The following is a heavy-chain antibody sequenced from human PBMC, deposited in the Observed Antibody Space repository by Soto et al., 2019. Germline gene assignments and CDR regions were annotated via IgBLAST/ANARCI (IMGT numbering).Heavy chain of an antibody. D-gene: IGHD3-3*01. Sequence: EVQLLESGGGLVQPEGSLRLSCAASGFTFSSHAMSWVRQAPGKGLEWVSAISYSGSNTYYTDSVKGRFTISRDNSKNKLYLQMNSVRVADTAIYYCAKRFTLFGEVKLSPDFDYWGQGTLVTVSS. V-gene: IGHV3-23*01. CDR3: AKRFTLFGEVKLSPDFDY. CDR2: ISYSGSNT. J-gene: IGHJ4*02. CDR1: GFTFSSHA.